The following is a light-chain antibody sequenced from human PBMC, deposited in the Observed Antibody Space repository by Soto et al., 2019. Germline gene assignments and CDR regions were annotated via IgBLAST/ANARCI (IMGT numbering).Light chain of an antibody. CDR1: QSVSRY. J-gene: IGKJ2*01. V-gene: IGKV3-15*01. CDR2: GAS. CDR3: QQYGNSLYT. Sequence: EIVMTQSPATLSVSPGERATLSCRASQSVSRYLAWYQQKPGQAPRLLIYGASTRATDIPARFSGSGSGTEFTLTITSLQSEDFAVYYCQQYGNSLYTFGQGTKLEI.